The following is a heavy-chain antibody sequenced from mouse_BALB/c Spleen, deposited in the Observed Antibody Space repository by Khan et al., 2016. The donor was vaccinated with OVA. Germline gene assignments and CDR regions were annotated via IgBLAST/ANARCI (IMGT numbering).Heavy chain of an antibody. J-gene: IGHJ3*01. CDR2: INYSGTT. V-gene: IGHV3-2*02. Sequence: EVKLLESGPGLVKPSQSLSLTCTVSGFSITSDYAWTWIRQFPGNKLEWMGYINYSGTTSYNPSLKSRISITRDTSKHQFFLHLNSVTSEDTATYCFARPYYGNGFADWGQGTLVAVAA. D-gene: IGHD2-10*01. CDR3: ARPYYGNGFAD. CDR1: GFSITSDYA.